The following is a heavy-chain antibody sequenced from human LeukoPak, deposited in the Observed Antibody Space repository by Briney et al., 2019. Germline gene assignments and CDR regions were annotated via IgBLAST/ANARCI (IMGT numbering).Heavy chain of an antibody. CDR1: GGSISSYY. V-gene: IGHV4-59*01. J-gene: IGHJ6*02. CDR2: IYYSGST. Sequence: SETLSLTCTVSGGSISSYYWSWIRQPPGKGLEWIGYIYYSGSTSYNPSLKSRVTISVDTSKNQFSLKLSSVTAADTAVYYCARGSRYNWNYDYYYGMDVWGQGTTVTVSS. CDR3: ARGSRYNWNYDYYYGMDV. D-gene: IGHD1-20*01.